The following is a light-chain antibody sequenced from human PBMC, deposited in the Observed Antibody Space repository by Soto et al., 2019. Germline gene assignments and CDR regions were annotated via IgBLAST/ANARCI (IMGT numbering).Light chain of an antibody. CDR3: ALFMGNGISV. V-gene: IGLV8-61*01. CDR1: SGSVSTANN. CDR2: STS. J-gene: IGLJ1*01. Sequence: QTVVTQESSFSVSPGGTVTLTCGLISGSVSTANNPNWYQQTPGQAPRTLIYSTSTSSSGVPDRFSGSILGNKAALSITGAQADDESDYYFALFMGNGISVFGTGTKLTVL.